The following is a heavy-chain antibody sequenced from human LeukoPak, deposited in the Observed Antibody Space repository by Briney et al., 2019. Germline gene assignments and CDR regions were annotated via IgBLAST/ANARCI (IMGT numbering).Heavy chain of an antibody. CDR2: ISESSSTI. Sequence: GGSLRLSCAASGFTVSSNYMSWVRQAPGKGLEWVSYISESSSTIYYADPVKGRFTISRDNAKNSLYLQMNTLRAEDTAVYYCARDQIDYWGQGTLVTVSS. CDR3: ARDQIDY. J-gene: IGHJ4*02. V-gene: IGHV3-48*01. CDR1: GFTVSSNY.